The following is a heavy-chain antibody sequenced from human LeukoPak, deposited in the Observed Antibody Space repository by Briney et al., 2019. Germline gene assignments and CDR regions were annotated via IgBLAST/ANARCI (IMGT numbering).Heavy chain of an antibody. V-gene: IGHV3-7*01. J-gene: IGHJ4*02. D-gene: IGHD1-20*01. Sequence: GGSLRLSCAASGFTFSSYWMSWVRQAPGKGLEWVANIKQDGSEKYYVDSVKGRFTISRDNAKNSLYLQMNSLRAEDTAVYYCARLRWITGTAGFDYWGQGTLVTVSS. CDR3: ARLRWITGTAGFDY. CDR1: GFTFSSYW. CDR2: IKQDGSEK.